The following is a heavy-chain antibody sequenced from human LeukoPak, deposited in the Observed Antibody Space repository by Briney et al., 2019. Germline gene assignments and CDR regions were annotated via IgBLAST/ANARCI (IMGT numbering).Heavy chain of an antibody. CDR3: AKDRWAYSNSSQFDY. CDR1: GFTFSTYW. J-gene: IGHJ4*02. V-gene: IGHV3-30*02. CDR2: IRYDGSR. Sequence: GGSLRLSCAVPGFTFSTYWMHWVRQAPGKGLQWVAFIRYDGSRYYTDSVKGRFTISRENSKNTLYLQMNFLRGEDTAVYFCAKDRWAYSNSSQFDYWGQGTLVTVFS. D-gene: IGHD4-11*01.